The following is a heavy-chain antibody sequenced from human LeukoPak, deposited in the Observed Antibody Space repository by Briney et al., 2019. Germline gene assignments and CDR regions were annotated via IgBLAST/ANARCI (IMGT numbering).Heavy chain of an antibody. J-gene: IGHJ4*02. CDR2: ISSSGGGK. D-gene: IGHD3-3*01. Sequence: GGSLRLSCAASGFIFSNYAMHWGRQAPGKGLEYVSSISSSGGGKYYANSVKGRFTISRDNSKNTLYLQMGSLRPEDMAVYYCARDPGRAGTTEWYYFDYWGQGTLVTVSS. CDR1: GFIFSNYA. V-gene: IGHV3-64*01. CDR3: ARDPGRAGTTEWYYFDY.